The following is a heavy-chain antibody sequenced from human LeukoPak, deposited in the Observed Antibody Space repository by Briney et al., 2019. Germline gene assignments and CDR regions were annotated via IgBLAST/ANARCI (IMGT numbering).Heavy chain of an antibody. J-gene: IGHJ5*01. V-gene: IGHV1-18*01. Sequence: GASVKVSCKASGYTFTIYGITWVRQAPGQGLEWMGWISPYNGDTNFARKFQDRITMTTDTSTTTAYMELRSLRSDDTAVYYCARGDVVVPGTRLDSWGQGTLVTVSS. D-gene: IGHD2-2*01. CDR2: ISPYNGDT. CDR1: GYTFTIYG. CDR3: ARGDVVVPGTRLDS.